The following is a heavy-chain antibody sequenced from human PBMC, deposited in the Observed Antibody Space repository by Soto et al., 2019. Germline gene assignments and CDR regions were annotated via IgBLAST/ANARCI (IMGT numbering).Heavy chain of an antibody. CDR3: ARDLWLRYFDWLRENWFDP. CDR2: IIPILGIA. Sequence: QVQLVQSGAEVKKPGSSVKVSCKASGGTFSSYTISWVRQAPGQGLEWMGRIIPILGIANYAQKFQGRVTITAVKSASTAYMELSRLRSEDTAVYYCARDLWLRYFDWLRENWFDPWGQGTLVTVSS. J-gene: IGHJ5*02. V-gene: IGHV1-69*08. CDR1: GGTFSSYT. D-gene: IGHD3-9*01.